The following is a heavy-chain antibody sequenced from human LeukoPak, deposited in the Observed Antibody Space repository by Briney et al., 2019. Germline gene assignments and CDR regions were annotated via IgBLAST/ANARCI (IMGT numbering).Heavy chain of an antibody. CDR3: ARVRGGSGRSYAADAFDI. Sequence: PGGSLRHSCAASGFTFSSYAMHWVRQAPGKGLEWVAVISYDGSNKYYADSVKGRFTISRDNSKNTLYLQMNSLRAEDTAVYYCARVRGGSGRSYAADAFDIWGQGTMVTVSS. D-gene: IGHD1-26*01. CDR1: GFTFSSYA. J-gene: IGHJ3*02. V-gene: IGHV3-30*04. CDR2: ISYDGSNK.